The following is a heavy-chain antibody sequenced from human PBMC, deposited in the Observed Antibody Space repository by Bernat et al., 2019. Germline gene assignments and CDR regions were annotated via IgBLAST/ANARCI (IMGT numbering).Heavy chain of an antibody. J-gene: IGHJ6*02. CDR3: AREGNGNDYVWGSYRYLSYYYYYGMDV. CDR1: GFTFSSYA. Sequence: QVQLVESGGGVVQPGRSLRLSCAASGFTFSSYAMYWVRQAPGKGLEWVAVISYDGSNKYYADSVKGRFTISRDNSKNTLYLQMNSLRAEDTAVYYCAREGNGNDYVWGSYRYLSYYYYYGMDVWGQGTTVTVSS. V-gene: IGHV3-30-3*01. D-gene: IGHD3-16*02. CDR2: ISYDGSNK.